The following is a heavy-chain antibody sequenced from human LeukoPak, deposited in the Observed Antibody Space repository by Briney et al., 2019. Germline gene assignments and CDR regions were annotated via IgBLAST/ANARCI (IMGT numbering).Heavy chain of an antibody. Sequence: PSETLSLTCTVSGGSINYYYWSWIRQPPGKGLEWIGEINHSGSTNYNPSLKSRVTISVDTSKNQFSLKMSSVTAADTAVYYCARAPGAAIDWGQGTLVTVSS. D-gene: IGHD2-2*01. CDR3: ARAPGAAID. CDR1: GGSINYYY. CDR2: INHSGST. J-gene: IGHJ4*02. V-gene: IGHV4-34*01.